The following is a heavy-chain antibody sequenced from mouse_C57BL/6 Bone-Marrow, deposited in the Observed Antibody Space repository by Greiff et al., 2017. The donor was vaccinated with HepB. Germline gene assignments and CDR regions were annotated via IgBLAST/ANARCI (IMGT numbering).Heavy chain of an antibody. Sequence: QVQLQQSGPELVRPGVSVKISCKGSGYTFTDYAMHWVKQSHAKSLEWIGVISTYYGDDSYNQKFKDKATMTVDKSSSTAYMELARLTSEDSAVYYCARPWITTVVAPYYYAMDYWGQGTSVTVSS. J-gene: IGHJ4*01. V-gene: IGHV1-67*01. CDR2: ISTYYGDD. CDR1: GYTFTDYA. CDR3: ARPWITTVVAPYYYAMDY. D-gene: IGHD1-1*01.